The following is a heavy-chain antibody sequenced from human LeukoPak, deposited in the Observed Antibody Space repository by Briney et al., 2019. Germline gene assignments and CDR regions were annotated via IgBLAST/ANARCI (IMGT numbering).Heavy chain of an antibody. CDR3: AKGGTTVVDY. J-gene: IGHJ4*02. CDR2: INSDGSGT. Sequence: QAGGSLRLSCAASGLSISNYWMHWVRQAPGEGLVWVARINSDGSGTTYADSVKGRFTISRDNAKNTLFLQMNSLRDEDTAVYYCAKGGTTVVDYWGQGTLVTVSS. V-gene: IGHV3-74*01. CDR1: GLSISNYW. D-gene: IGHD4-23*01.